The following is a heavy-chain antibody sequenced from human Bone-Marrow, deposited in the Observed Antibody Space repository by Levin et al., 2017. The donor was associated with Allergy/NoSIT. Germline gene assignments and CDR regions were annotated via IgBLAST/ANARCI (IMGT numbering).Heavy chain of an antibody. Sequence: SQTLSLPCTVSGGSISTSSYYWGWIRQPPGKGLEWIGSIYYSGSTYYKASLQSRVTISVDTSKNQFSLKLSSVTAADTAVYYCARHARVISGTYYGGFDSWGQGTLVTVSS. V-gene: IGHV4-39*01. D-gene: IGHD3-10*01. J-gene: IGHJ4*02. CDR3: ARHARVISGTYYGGFDS. CDR2: IYYSGST. CDR1: GGSISTSSYY.